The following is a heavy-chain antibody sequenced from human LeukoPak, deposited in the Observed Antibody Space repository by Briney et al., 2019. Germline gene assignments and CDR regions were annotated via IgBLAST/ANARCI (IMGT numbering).Heavy chain of an antibody. J-gene: IGHJ4*02. Sequence: PGGSLRLSCAASGFTFSSYAMHWVRQAPGKGLEYVSAISSNGGSTYYANSVKGRFTISRDNSKNTLYLQMGSLRAEDTAVYYCAREDYDYCDYWGQGTLVTVSS. D-gene: IGHD4-17*01. CDR3: AREDYDYCDY. CDR2: ISSNGGST. V-gene: IGHV3-64*01. CDR1: GFTFSSYA.